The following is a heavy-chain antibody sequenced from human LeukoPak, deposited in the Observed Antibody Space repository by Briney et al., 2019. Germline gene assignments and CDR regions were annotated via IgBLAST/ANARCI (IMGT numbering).Heavy chain of an antibody. CDR3: ARDRGYSYGFDAFDI. V-gene: IGHV4-4*02. D-gene: IGHD5-18*01. CDR1: GGSISSSNW. Sequence: SETLSLTCAVSGGSISSSNWWSWVRQPPGKGLEWIGEIYHSGSTNYNPSLKSRVTISVDKSKNQFSLKLSSVTAADTAVYYCARDRGYSYGFDAFDIWGQGTMVTVSS. CDR2: IYHSGST. J-gene: IGHJ3*02.